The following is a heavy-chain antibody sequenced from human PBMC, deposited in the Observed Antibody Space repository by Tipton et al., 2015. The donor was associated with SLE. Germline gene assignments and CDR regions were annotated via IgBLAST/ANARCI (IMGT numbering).Heavy chain of an antibody. CDR3: ARARLGTAFDI. D-gene: IGHD7-27*01. CDR1: GFTVSSNY. J-gene: IGHJ3*02. V-gene: IGHV3-53*04. Sequence: SLRLSCAASGFTVSSNYMSWVRQAPGKGLEWVSVIYSGGSTYYADSVKGRFTTSRHNSKNTLYLQMNSLRAEDTAVYYCARARLGTAFDIWGQGTMVTVSS. CDR2: IYSGGST.